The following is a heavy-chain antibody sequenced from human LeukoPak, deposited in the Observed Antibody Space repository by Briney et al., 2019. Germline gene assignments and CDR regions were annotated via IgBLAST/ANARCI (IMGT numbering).Heavy chain of an antibody. J-gene: IGHJ4*02. Sequence: GGSLRLSCAASGFTFSSYWMSWVRQAPGKGLEWVANIKQDGSEKYYVDSVKGRFTISRDNAKNSLYLQMNSLRAEDTAVYYCARVAPMRKLAVSYYFDYWGQGTLVTVSS. CDR1: GFTFSSYW. CDR3: ARVAPMRKLAVSYYFDY. CDR2: IKQDGSEK. D-gene: IGHD3-3*02. V-gene: IGHV3-7*01.